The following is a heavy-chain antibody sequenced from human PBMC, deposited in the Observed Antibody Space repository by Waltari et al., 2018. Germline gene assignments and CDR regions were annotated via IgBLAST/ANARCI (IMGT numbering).Heavy chain of an antibody. CDR1: GFTVSSNY. V-gene: IGHV3-53*01. CDR2: SYSGGSI. CDR3: AREAPGYFDL. Sequence: EVQLEESGGGLIQPGGYLRLSCAASGFTVSSNYMCWVRQAHGKGRGWVSVSYSGGSIDYSDSVKGRFTISRGNSKNTVYLQMNSLRVEDTAVYYCAREAPGYFDLWGRGTLVTVSS. J-gene: IGHJ2*01.